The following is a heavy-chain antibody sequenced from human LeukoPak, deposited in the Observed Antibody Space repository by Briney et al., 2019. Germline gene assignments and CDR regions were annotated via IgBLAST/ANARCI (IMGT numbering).Heavy chain of an antibody. D-gene: IGHD6-13*01. CDR1: GGSFSGYY. V-gene: IGHV4-34*01. J-gene: IGHJ4*02. Sequence: SETLSLTCAVYGGSFSGYYWSWISQPPGKGLEWIGEINHSGSTNYNPSLKSRVTISVDTSKNQFSLKLSSVTAADTAVYYCARIQVSSWYVPVDYWGQGTLVTVSS. CDR2: INHSGST. CDR3: ARIQVSSWYVPVDY.